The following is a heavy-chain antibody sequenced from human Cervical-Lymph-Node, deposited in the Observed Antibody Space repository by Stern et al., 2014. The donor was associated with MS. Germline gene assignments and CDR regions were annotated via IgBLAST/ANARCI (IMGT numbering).Heavy chain of an antibody. Sequence: VQLVESGGGVVQPGRSLRLSCAASGFTFSTYALHWVRQAPGKGLEWVAVISYDGSNKYYADSVKGRFTIARDNSKNTLYLQMNSLRAEDRAVYYCMYDYVWGSYRFDYWGQGTLVTVSS. J-gene: IGHJ4*02. D-gene: IGHD3-16*02. CDR2: ISYDGSNK. CDR3: MYDYVWGSYRFDY. CDR1: GFTFSTYA. V-gene: IGHV3-30-3*01.